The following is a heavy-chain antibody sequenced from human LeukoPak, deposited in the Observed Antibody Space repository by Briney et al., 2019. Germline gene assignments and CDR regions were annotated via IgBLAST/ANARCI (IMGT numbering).Heavy chain of an antibody. CDR2: ISGSGACT. CDR1: GFTFSSYA. V-gene: IGHV3-23*01. D-gene: IGHD3-9*01. J-gene: IGHJ4*02. CDR3: AKAANYYDILTGYWSYFDY. Sequence: GGSLRLSCAASGFTFSSYAMSWVRQAPGKGLEWVSGISGSGACTYYADSVKGRFTISRDNAKNSLYLQMNSLRAEDTALYYCAKAANYYDILTGYWSYFDYWGQGTLVTVSS.